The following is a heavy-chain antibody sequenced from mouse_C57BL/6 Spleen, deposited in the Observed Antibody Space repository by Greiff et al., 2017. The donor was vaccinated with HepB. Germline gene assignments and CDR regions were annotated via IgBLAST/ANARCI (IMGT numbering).Heavy chain of an antibody. D-gene: IGHD3-3*01. CDR2: ISYDGSN. V-gene: IGHV3-6*01. Sequence: DVKLQESGPGLVKPSQSLSLTCSVTGYSITSGYYWNWIRQFPGNKLEWMGYISYDGSNNYNPSLKNRISITRDTSKNQFFLKLNSVTTEDTATYYCARRDDYAMDYWGQGTSVTVSS. J-gene: IGHJ4*01. CDR3: ARRDDYAMDY. CDR1: GYSITSGYY.